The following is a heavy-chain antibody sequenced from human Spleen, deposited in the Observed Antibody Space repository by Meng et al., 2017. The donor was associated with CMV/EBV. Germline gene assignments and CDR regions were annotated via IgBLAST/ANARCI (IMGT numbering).Heavy chain of an antibody. D-gene: IGHD1-20*01. CDR1: GFTFSRHW. CDR3: ARGKDHNWNGDYYYGMDV. J-gene: IGHJ6*02. V-gene: IGHV3-74*01. Sequence: GESLKISCAASGFTFSRHWIHWVRQAPGKGLVWVSRINNDGRTTSYADSVKGRFTLSRDNAKNSLYLQINSLRDEDTAVYYCARGKDHNWNGDYYYGMDVWGQGTTVTVSS. CDR2: INNDGRTT.